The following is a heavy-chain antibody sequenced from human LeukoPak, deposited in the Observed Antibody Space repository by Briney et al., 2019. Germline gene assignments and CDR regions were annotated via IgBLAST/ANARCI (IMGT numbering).Heavy chain of an antibody. Sequence: PSETLSLTCTVSGGSISSHYWSWIRQPPGKGLEWIGYIYYSGTTNYNPSLKSRVTISVDTSKNQFSLKLSSVTAADTAVYYCARAVYGGYVDWGQGTPVTISS. D-gene: IGHD5-12*01. V-gene: IGHV4-59*11. CDR3: ARAVYGGYVD. CDR1: GGSISSHY. J-gene: IGHJ4*02. CDR2: IYYSGTT.